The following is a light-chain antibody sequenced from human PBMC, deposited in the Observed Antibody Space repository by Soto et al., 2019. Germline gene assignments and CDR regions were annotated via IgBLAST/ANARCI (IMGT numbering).Light chain of an antibody. J-gene: IGKJ1*01. Sequence: DIQMTQSPSTLSASVGDRVTITCRASQSISSWLAWYQQKPGKAPKLLIYDASSLESGVPSRFSGSGSGTEFTLPISSLQPDDFATYDCQQYNSYSETFGRGTKVEIK. CDR2: DAS. CDR1: QSISSW. V-gene: IGKV1-5*01. CDR3: QQYNSYSET.